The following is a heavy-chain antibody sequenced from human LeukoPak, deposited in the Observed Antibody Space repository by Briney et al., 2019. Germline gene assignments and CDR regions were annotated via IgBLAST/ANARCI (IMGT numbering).Heavy chain of an antibody. D-gene: IGHD2-2*01. CDR3: AKDHRCSSTSCGMDV. V-gene: IGHV1-69*13. J-gene: IGHJ6*02. CDR1: GGTFSSYA. CDR2: IIPIFGTA. Sequence: ASVKVSCKASGGTFSSYAISWVRQAPGQGLEWMGGIIPIFGTANYAQKFQGRVTITADESTSTAYMELSSLRAEDTAVYYCAKDHRCSSTSCGMDVWGQGTTVTVSS.